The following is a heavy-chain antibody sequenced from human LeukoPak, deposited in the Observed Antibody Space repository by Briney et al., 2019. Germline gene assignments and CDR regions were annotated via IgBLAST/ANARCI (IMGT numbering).Heavy chain of an antibody. CDR3: ARDPGRLYFDY. J-gene: IGHJ4*02. CDR2: IRSSSSTI. Sequence: GGSLRLSCAASGFTFSSYSMNWVRQAPGKGLEWVSYIRSSSSTIYYAASVKGRFTISRDNAKNSLYLQMNSLRAEDTAVYYCARDPGRLYFDYWGQGTLVTVSS. CDR1: GFTFSSYS. V-gene: IGHV3-48*01. D-gene: IGHD6-25*01.